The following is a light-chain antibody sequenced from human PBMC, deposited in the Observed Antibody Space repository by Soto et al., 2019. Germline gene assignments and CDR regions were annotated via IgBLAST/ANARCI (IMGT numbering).Light chain of an antibody. J-gene: IGKJ1*01. CDR1: QSVSSSY. Sequence: EIVLTQSPGTLSLSPGERATLSCRASQSVSSSYLAWYRQKPGQAPRLLIYGASSRATGIPDRFSGSGSGTDFTLTISSLQSEDFAVYYCQLGTFGQGTKVDI. V-gene: IGKV3-20*01. CDR3: QLGT. CDR2: GAS.